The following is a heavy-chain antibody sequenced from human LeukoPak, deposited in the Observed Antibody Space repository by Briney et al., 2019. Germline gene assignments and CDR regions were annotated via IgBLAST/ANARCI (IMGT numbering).Heavy chain of an antibody. V-gene: IGHV3-66*01. CDR3: ARGIEVGSGYMDV. CDR1: GFTVSSKY. Sequence: PGGSLRLSCAASGFTVSSKYMSWVRQAPGKGLEWVSVTYSGGSTYYADSVKGRFTISRDNSKNTLYLQMNSLRAEDTAVYYCARGIEVGSGYMDVWGKGTTVTISS. D-gene: IGHD3-22*01. CDR2: TYSGGST. J-gene: IGHJ6*03.